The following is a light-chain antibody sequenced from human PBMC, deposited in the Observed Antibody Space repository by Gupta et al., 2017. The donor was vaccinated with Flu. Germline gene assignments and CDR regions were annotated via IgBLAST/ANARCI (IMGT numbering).Light chain of an antibody. Sequence: EIVLTQSPGTLSLSPGERGILSCWASQNISSRYLAWYQQKFGQAPRLLMYGAFNRATGIPDRFSGSASGTDFTLTISRLEPEDFAGYYCHQHGSSPWTFGQGTKLEIK. V-gene: IGKV3-20*01. J-gene: IGKJ1*01. CDR2: GAF. CDR3: HQHGSSPWT. CDR1: QNISSRY.